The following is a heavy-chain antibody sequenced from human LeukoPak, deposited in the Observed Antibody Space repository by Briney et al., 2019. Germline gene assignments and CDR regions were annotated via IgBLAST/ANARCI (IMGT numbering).Heavy chain of an antibody. CDR1: GGSISSSSYY. Sequence: SETLFLTCTVSGGSISSSSYYWGWIRQPPGKGLEWIGSIYYSGSTYYNPSLKSRVTISVDTSKNQFSLKLSSVTAADTAVYYCARGSSSWMDYYMDVWGKGATVTVSS. J-gene: IGHJ6*03. CDR3: ARGSSSWMDYYMDV. CDR2: IYYSGST. D-gene: IGHD6-13*01. V-gene: IGHV4-39*07.